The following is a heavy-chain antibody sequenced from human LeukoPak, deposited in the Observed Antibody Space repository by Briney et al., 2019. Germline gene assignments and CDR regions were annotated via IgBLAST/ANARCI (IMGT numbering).Heavy chain of an antibody. V-gene: IGHV3-7*01. D-gene: IGHD3-10*01. CDR1: GFTFGNTW. CDR2: ISPDGSDK. CDR3: GRWGVNAGLDR. J-gene: IGHJ5*02. Sequence: HPGGSLRPSCAASGFTFGNTWMGWVRQAPGKGLEWVANISPDGSDKYYVDSVRGRFTISGDNAQNSVNLQMNSLRAEDSAVYYCGRWGVNAGLDRWGQGTLVSVSS.